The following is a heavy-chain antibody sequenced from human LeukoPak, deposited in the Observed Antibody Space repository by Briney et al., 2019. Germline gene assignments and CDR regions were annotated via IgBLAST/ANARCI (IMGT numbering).Heavy chain of an antibody. CDR2: INDSGST. V-gene: IGHV4-34*01. J-gene: IGHJ4*02. CDR3: ARGQWLDNS. D-gene: IGHD6-19*01. Sequence: SETLSLTCAVYGESFSGFYWSWIRQSPTKGLEWIGEINDSGSTNYNPSLKSRVTMSVDTSKNQFSLKLDAVTAADTAVYYCARGQWLDNSWGQGTLVTVSS. CDR1: GESFSGFY.